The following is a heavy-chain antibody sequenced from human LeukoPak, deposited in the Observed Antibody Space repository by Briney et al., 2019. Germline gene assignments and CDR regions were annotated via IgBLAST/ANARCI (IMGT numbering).Heavy chain of an antibody. CDR2: IYPGDSDT. Sequence: GESLKISCKGSGYSFTSYWIGWVRQMPGKGLELMGVIYPGDSDTRYSPSFQGQVTISADKSISTAYLQWSSLTASDNAMYYCARRPPTNAFDIWGQGTMVTVSS. V-gene: IGHV5-51*01. J-gene: IGHJ3*02. D-gene: IGHD5-12*01. CDR3: ARRPPTNAFDI. CDR1: GYSFTSYW.